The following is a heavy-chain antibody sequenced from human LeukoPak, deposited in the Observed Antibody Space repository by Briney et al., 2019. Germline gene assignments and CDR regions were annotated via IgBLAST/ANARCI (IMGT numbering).Heavy chain of an antibody. Sequence: GGSLRLSCAASGFTVSTNYMSCVRQAPGKGLEWVSVLYSGGSTYYADSVKGRFTISRDNSKNTLYLQMNSLSAEDTAVYYCASQTTVKYYFGYWGQGTLITVSS. CDR2: LYSGGST. CDR1: GFTVSTNY. D-gene: IGHD4-17*01. J-gene: IGHJ4*02. V-gene: IGHV3-53*01. CDR3: ASQTTVKYYFGY.